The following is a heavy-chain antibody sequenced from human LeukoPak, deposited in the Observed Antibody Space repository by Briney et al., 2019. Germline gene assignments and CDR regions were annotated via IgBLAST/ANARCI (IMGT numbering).Heavy chain of an antibody. D-gene: IGHD5-12*01. J-gene: IGHJ4*02. CDR2: ISYDGTNK. CDR3: ARDWGYSYGHPFDY. V-gene: IGHV3-30-3*01. CDR1: GFTFSNYA. Sequence: GRSLRLSCAASGFTFSNYAMHWVRQAPGKGLEWVAVISYDGTNKYYADSVKGRFTTSRDNSKNTLYLQMNSLRAEDTAVYYCARDWGYSYGHPFDYWGQGTLVTVSS.